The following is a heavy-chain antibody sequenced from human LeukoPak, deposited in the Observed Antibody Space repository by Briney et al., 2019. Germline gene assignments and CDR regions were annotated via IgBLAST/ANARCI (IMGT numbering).Heavy chain of an antibody. CDR2: INPNTGGT. Sequence: ASVKVSCKASGYTFTDYFIHRVRQAPGQGLEWVGWINPNTGGTKYAEKFQGRVTLTRDTSITTTYMELGRLTSDDTAVFYCANLPLSSGVDYWGQGTLVTVSS. CDR3: ANLPLSSGVDY. CDR1: GYTFTDYF. J-gene: IGHJ4*02. D-gene: IGHD6-19*01. V-gene: IGHV1-2*02.